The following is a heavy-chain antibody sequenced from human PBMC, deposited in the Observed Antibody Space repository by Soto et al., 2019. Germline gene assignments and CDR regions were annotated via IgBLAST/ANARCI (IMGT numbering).Heavy chain of an antibody. Sequence: QVQLQESGPGLVKPSETLSLSCTVSGGSISSYYWSWFRQSPGKRMEWIGYVHHSWGSSYNPSLQSRVAISLDTSKSQVSLKVTSVTATDTAVYYCARQGLGPLHGLVDVWGQGTTVTVSS. V-gene: IGHV4-59*08. D-gene: IGHD1-26*01. CDR2: VHHSWGS. J-gene: IGHJ6*02. CDR1: GGSISSYY. CDR3: ARQGLGPLHGLVDV.